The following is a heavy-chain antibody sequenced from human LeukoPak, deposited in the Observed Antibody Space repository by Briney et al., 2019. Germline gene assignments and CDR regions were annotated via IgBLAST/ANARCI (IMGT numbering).Heavy chain of an antibody. CDR1: GFTFSNYA. D-gene: IGHD3-9*01. V-gene: IGHV3-23*01. J-gene: IGHJ4*02. Sequence: GGSLRLSCAASGFTFSNYAMSWVRQAPGKGLEWVSAITGSGSGIYYADSMKGRFTISRDNSKNTLYLQINSLRAEDTAVYYCAKWGDCDVLTGYYVSDYWGQGTLVTVSS. CDR2: ITGSGSGI. CDR3: AKWGDCDVLTGYYVSDY.